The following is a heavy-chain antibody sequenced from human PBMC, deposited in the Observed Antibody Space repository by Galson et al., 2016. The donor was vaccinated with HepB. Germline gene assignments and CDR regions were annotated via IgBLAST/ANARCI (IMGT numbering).Heavy chain of an antibody. J-gene: IGHJ4*02. D-gene: IGHD6-6*01. CDR1: GFTFSSYS. Sequence: SLRLSCAASGFTFSSYSMNWVRQAPGKGLEWVSSISSSSSYIYYADSVKGRFTISRDNAKNSLYLQMNSLRAEDTAVYYCARDRGSRIAARPYWGQGTLVTVSS. V-gene: IGHV3-21*01. CDR2: ISSSSSYI. CDR3: ARDRGSRIAARPY.